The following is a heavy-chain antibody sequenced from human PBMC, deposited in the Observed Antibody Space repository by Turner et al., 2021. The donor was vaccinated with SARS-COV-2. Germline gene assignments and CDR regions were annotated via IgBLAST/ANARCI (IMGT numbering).Heavy chain of an antibody. CDR3: VRGFDVLTRAPGLDV. D-gene: IGHD3-9*01. Sequence: ELQLVESGGGLVQPGGSLRLSCAASGFTVNTTYMSWVRQAQEKGLEWVSVMYSGDTTHYIDSVKGRFIISRDKSRNTVYLQMNRLGVEDAAVYYCVRGFDVLTRAPGLDVWGQGIKVTVSS. V-gene: IGHV3-66*01. CDR1: GFTVNTTY. J-gene: IGHJ6*02. CDR2: MYSGDTT.